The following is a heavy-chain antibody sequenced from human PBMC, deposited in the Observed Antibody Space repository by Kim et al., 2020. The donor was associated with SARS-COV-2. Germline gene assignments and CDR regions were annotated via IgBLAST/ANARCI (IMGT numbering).Heavy chain of an antibody. D-gene: IGHD3-3*01. J-gene: IGHJ3*02. CDR3: ASDRSAAFDI. CDR2: IKDDGSTT. V-gene: IGHV3-74*01. Sequence: GGSLRLSCAASGFTISSLWMHWVRQAPGKGLVWVSRIKDDGSTTNYAASVKGRFTASRDNAKNTLYLHMNSLRAEDAAVYYCASDRSAAFDIWGQGTMVTVSS. CDR1: GFTISSLW.